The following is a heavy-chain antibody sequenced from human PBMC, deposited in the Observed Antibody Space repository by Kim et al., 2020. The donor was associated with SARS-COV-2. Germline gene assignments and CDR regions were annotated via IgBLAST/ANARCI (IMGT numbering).Heavy chain of an antibody. CDR1: GFNFNEYF. Sequence: GGSLRLSCAASGFNFNEYFMTWVRQAPGEGLEWISYIGPSANLTVYADSIKGRFTISRDDAKNSLYLQLNSLRGHDTAVYDCARANGFLRGLDLWGLGT. CDR2: IGPSANLT. J-gene: IGHJ5*02. V-gene: IGHV3-11*01. CDR3: ARANGFLRGLDL. D-gene: IGHD5-12*01.